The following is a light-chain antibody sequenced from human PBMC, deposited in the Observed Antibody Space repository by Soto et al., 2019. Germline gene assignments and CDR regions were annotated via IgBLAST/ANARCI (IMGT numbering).Light chain of an antibody. V-gene: IGLV1-40*01. J-gene: IGLJ2*01. CDR1: SSNIEAGYA. CDR2: GNS. Sequence: QSVLTQPPSVSGAPGQRVTISCTGSSSNIEAGYAVHWYQQLPGTAPKLLIYGNSNRPSGVPDRFSGSKSGTSASLAITGLQAEDEADYYCQSYDSSLSGVVFGGGTKLTVL. CDR3: QSYDSSLSGVV.